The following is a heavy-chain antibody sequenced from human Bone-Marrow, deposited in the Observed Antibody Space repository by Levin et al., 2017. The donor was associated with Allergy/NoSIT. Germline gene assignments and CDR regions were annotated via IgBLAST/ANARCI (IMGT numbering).Heavy chain of an antibody. D-gene: IGHD5-18*01. J-gene: IGHJ6*02. CDR3: AKGALRGYRRNDYYCYGMDV. Sequence: GGSLRLSCAASEFTFSSHAMSWVRQAPGKGLEWVSGISGSGGNTYYADSVKGRFTISRDNSKNILYLQMNSLRADDTAVYYCAKGALRGYRRNDYYCYGMDVWGQGTTVTVSS. V-gene: IGHV3-23*01. CDR2: ISGSGGNT. CDR1: EFTFSSHA.